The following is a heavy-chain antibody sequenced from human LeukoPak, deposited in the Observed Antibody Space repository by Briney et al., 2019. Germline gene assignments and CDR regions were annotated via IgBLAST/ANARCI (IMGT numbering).Heavy chain of an antibody. CDR2: INHSGST. Sequence: SETLSLTCAVYGGSFSGYYWSWIHQPPGKGLEWIGEINHSGSTNYNPSLKSRVTISIDTSKNQFSLKLNSVTAADTAVYYCAAESERWLLRSWGQGTLVTVSS. CDR1: GGSFSGYY. CDR3: AAESERWLLRS. J-gene: IGHJ4*02. D-gene: IGHD6-19*01. V-gene: IGHV4-34*01.